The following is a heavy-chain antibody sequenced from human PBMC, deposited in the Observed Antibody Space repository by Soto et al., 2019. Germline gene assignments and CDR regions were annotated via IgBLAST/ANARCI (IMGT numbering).Heavy chain of an antibody. CDR1: EFTFSAST. D-gene: IGHD3-22*01. Sequence: GGSLRLSCAASEFTFSASTMHWVRQASGKGLEWVGRVRTKANNYATTYAASVKGRFTISRDDSKNTAYLQMNSLKTEDTAVYYCTSLYYYDGGHWGQGTTVTVSS. V-gene: IGHV3-73*01. CDR2: VRTKANNYAT. J-gene: IGHJ6*02. CDR3: TSLYYYDGGH.